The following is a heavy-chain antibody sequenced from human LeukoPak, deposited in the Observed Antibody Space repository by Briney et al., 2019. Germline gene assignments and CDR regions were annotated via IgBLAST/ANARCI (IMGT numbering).Heavy chain of an antibody. CDR2: INHSGST. CDR1: GGSFSGYY. CDR3: ARACNWNDVVPRRLRTNWFDP. V-gene: IGHV4-34*01. J-gene: IGHJ5*02. D-gene: IGHD1-1*01. Sequence: SETLSLTCAVYGGSFSGYYWSWIRQPPGKGLEWIGEINHSGSTNYNPSLKSRVTISVDTSKDQFSLKLSSVTAADTAVYYCARACNWNDVVPRRLRTNWFDPWGQGTLVTVSS.